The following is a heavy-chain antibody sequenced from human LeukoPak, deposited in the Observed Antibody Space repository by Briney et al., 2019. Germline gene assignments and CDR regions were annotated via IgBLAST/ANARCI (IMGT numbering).Heavy chain of an antibody. CDR1: GYTFTSYG. CDR2: ISAYNGNT. Sequence: GASVKVSCKASGYTFTSYGISWVRQAPGQGLERMGWISAYNGNTNYAQKLQGRVTMTTDTSTSTAYMELRSLRSDDTAVYYCARVSPPIRGPQHYYGSSHNWFDPWGQGTLVTVSS. CDR3: ARVSPPIRGPQHYYGSSHNWFDP. D-gene: IGHD3-10*01. J-gene: IGHJ5*02. V-gene: IGHV1-18*01.